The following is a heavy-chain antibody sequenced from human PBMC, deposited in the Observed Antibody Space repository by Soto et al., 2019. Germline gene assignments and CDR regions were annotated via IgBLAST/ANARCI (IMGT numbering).Heavy chain of an antibody. CDR2: ISPNGQGI. J-gene: IGHJ4*02. CDR3: AKERNYPLDCFHY. Sequence: GGSLRLSCAASGFTLSSYGMSWVRPAPGKGLEWVSAISPNGQGIYYADSVRGRFTISRDTFKNTVFLHMDSLRAEDTAVYYCAKERNYPLDCFHYWGPGTLVTVSS. D-gene: IGHD1-7*01. CDR1: GFTLSSYG. V-gene: IGHV3-23*01.